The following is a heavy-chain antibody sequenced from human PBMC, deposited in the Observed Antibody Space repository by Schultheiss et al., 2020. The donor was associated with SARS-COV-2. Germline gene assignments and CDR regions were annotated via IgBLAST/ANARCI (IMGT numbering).Heavy chain of an antibody. J-gene: IGHJ4*02. CDR3: AREAVGATLIFDY. Sequence: SETLSLTCTVSGGSISSYYWSWIRQPPGKGLEWIGYIYFSGSTYYNPSLKSRVTISVDTSKNQFSLKLSSVTAADTAVYYCAREAVGATLIFDYWGQGTLVTVSS. CDR2: IYFSGST. D-gene: IGHD1-26*01. V-gene: IGHV4-59*01. CDR1: GGSISSYY.